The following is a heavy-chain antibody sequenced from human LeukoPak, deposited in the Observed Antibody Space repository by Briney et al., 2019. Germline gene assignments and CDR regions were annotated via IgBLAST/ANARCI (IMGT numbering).Heavy chain of an antibody. V-gene: IGHV4-39*07. D-gene: IGHD3-22*01. CDR2: IYYSGST. J-gene: IGHJ4*02. CDR1: GGSISSSSYY. CDR3: ARYADYYDNRGFDY. Sequence: SETLSLTCTVSGGSISSSSYYWGWIRQPPGKGLEWIGSIYYSGSTYYNPSLKSRVTISVDTSKNQFSLKLSSVTAADTAVYYCARYADYYDNRGFDYWGQGTLVTVSS.